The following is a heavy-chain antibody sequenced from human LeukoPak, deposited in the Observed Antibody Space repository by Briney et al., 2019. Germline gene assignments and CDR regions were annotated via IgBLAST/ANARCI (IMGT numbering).Heavy chain of an antibody. V-gene: IGHV3-23*01. CDR3: AKDMKDSYVVPAATFDY. J-gene: IGHJ4*02. CDR1: GFTFSSYA. Sequence: GGSLRLSCAASGFTFSSYAMSWVRQAPGKGLEWVSAISGSGGNTYYADSVKGRFTISRDNSKNTLYLQMNSLRAEDTAVYYCAKDMKDSYVVPAATFDYWGQGTLVTVSS. D-gene: IGHD2-2*01. CDR2: ISGSGGNT.